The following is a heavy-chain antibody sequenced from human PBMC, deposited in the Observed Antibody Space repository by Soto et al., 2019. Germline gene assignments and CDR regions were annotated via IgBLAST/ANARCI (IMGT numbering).Heavy chain of an antibody. Sequence: EVQLVESGGGLVQPGGSLKLSCAASGVTLSGSAMHWVRQASGKGLEWVGRIRSKANNYATAYAASVKGRFTIFRDDSKNTAYLEMNSLKTEDTAVYYCSTTMVTTQDYWGQGTLVTVSS. CDR2: IRSKANNYAT. J-gene: IGHJ4*02. CDR1: GVTLSGSA. V-gene: IGHV3-73*01. D-gene: IGHD4-17*01. CDR3: STTMVTTQDY.